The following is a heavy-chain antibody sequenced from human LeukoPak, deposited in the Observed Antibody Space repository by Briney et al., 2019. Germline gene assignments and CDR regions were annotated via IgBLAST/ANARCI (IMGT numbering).Heavy chain of an antibody. Sequence: PGGSLRLSCAASGFTFSSYSMNWVRQAPGKGLEWVSSTSTSGGNNYADSVKGRFTISRDNAKNSLYLQMNSLRAEDTAVYYCARASSTGWYFDSWGQGTLVTVSS. CDR3: ARASSTGWYFDS. D-gene: IGHD6-19*01. CDR2: TSTSGGN. J-gene: IGHJ4*02. CDR1: GFTFSSYS. V-gene: IGHV3-21*01.